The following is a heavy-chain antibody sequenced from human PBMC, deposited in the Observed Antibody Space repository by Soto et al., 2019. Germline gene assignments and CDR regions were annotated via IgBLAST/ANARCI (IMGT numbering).Heavy chain of an antibody. J-gene: IGHJ6*02. Sequence: LRLSCVASGIPVSSNYMTWVRQAPGKGLEWVSVLHSGGDTYYANSVKGRFTISRDNSKNTLYLQMNSLRAEDTAVYYCARVVAAAGAHYYYYYGMDVWGQGTTVTVSS. CDR2: LHSGGDT. V-gene: IGHV3-53*05. CDR1: GIPVSSNY. CDR3: ARVVAAAGAHYYYYYGMDV. D-gene: IGHD6-13*01.